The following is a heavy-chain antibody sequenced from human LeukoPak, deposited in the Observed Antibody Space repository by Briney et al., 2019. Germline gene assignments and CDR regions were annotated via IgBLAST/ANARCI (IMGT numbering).Heavy chain of an antibody. Sequence: PGGSLRLSCAASGFTFDDYAMHWVRQAPGKGLEWVSGISWNSGSIGYADSVKGRFTISRDNAKNSLYLQMNSLRAEDTALYYCAKDTRMGDYWGQGTRVTVSS. CDR2: ISWNSGSI. CDR1: GFTFDDYA. J-gene: IGHJ4*02. V-gene: IGHV3-9*01. CDR3: AKDTRMGDY.